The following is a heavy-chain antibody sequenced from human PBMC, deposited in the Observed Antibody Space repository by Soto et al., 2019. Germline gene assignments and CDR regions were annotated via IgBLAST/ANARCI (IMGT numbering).Heavy chain of an antibody. Sequence: SETLSLTCTVSGGSISSYYWSWIRQPPGKGLEWIGYIYYSGSTNYNPSLKSRVTISVDTSKNQFSLKLSSVTAADTAVYYCAGLTYSSSWYYFDYWGQGTLVTVSS. CDR1: GGSISSYY. J-gene: IGHJ4*02. CDR2: IYYSGST. V-gene: IGHV4-59*01. CDR3: AGLTYSSSWYYFDY. D-gene: IGHD6-13*01.